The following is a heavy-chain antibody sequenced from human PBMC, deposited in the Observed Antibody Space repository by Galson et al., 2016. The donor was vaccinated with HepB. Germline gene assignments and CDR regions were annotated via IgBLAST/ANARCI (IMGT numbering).Heavy chain of an antibody. CDR1: GFTFSRYS. J-gene: IGHJ4*02. CDR3: ARDRGGGAPKLVIFDY. CDR2: ISYSSSYM. Sequence: SLRLSCAASGFTFSRYSMHWVRQAPGKGLEWVSSISYSSSYMPYADAVKGLFTISRDNAKNSLYLQMNSLGAEDTAVYFCARDRGGGAPKLVIFDYWGQGTLVTVSS. V-gene: IGHV3-21*01. D-gene: IGHD3-16*01.